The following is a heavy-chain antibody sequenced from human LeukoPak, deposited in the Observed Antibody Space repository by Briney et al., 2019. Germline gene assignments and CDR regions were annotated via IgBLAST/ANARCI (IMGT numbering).Heavy chain of an antibody. CDR2: INPNSGGT. CDR3: ARSSMVVTANFDY. V-gene: IGHV1-2*02. D-gene: IGHD2-21*02. CDR1: VYTFTFYY. J-gene: IGHJ4*02. Sequence: ASVTVSSKASVYTFTFYYMHWVRQAPGQGREWMGWINPNSGGTNYAQKFQGRVTITRDTSISTAYMELSRVRSEETAVYYCARSSMVVTANFDYWGQGTLVTVSS.